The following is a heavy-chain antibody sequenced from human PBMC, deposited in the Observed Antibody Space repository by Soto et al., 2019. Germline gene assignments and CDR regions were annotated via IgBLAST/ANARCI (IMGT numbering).Heavy chain of an antibody. CDR2: IWYDGSNK. CDR1: GFTFSSYG. J-gene: IGHJ6*02. CDR3: ARERGMTTVTTTRSYYYYGMDV. V-gene: IGHV3-33*01. D-gene: IGHD4-17*01. Sequence: QVQLVESGGGVVQPGRSLRLSCAASGFTFSSYGMHWVRQAPGKALEWVAVIWYDGSNKYYADSVKGRFTISRDNSKNTLYLQMNSLRAEDTAVYYCARERGMTTVTTTRSYYYYGMDVWGQGTTVTVSS.